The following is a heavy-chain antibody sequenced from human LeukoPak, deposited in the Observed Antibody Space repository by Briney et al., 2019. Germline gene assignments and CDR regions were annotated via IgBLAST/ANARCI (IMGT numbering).Heavy chain of an antibody. CDR1: GFTFSSYE. J-gene: IGHJ4*02. V-gene: IGHV3-48*03. CDR3: ARDHSTIFGVVTYDY. Sequence: GGSLRLSCAASGFTFSSYEMNWVRQAPGKGLEWVSYISSSGSTIYYADSVKGRFAISRDNAKNSLYLQMNSLRAEDTAVYYCARDHSTIFGVVTYDYWGQGTLVTVSS. D-gene: IGHD3-3*01. CDR2: ISSSGSTI.